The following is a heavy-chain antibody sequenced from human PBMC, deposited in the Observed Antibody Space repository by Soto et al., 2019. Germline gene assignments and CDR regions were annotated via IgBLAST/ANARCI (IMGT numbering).Heavy chain of an antibody. CDR3: AAEVLRYFPYGTDV. J-gene: IGHJ6*02. D-gene: IGHD3-9*01. V-gene: IGHV1-3*01. CDR2: INAGNGDT. Sequence: ASVKVSCKASGYTFTSYAMHWVRQAPGQRLEWMGWINAGNGDTKYSQKFQGRVTITRDTSASTAYMELSSLRSEDTAVYYCAAEVLRYFPYGTDVWGQGTTVTVSS. CDR1: GYTFTSYA.